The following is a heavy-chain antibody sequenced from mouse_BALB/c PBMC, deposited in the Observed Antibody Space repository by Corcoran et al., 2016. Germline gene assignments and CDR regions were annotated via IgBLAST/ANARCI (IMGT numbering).Heavy chain of an antibody. Sequence: QNQLVQSGAELKKPGETVKISCKASGYTFTNYGMNWVKQAPGNGLKWMGWINTYTGEPTYADDFKGRFAFSLETSASTAYLQINNLKNEDTATYFCANSVRHYAMDYWGQGTSVTVSS. CDR2: INTYTGEP. J-gene: IGHJ4*01. CDR3: ANSVRHYAMDY. V-gene: IGHV9-3-1*01. CDR1: GYTFTNYG.